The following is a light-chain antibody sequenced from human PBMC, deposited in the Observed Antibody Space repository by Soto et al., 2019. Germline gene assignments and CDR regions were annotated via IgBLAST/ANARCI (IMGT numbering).Light chain of an antibody. Sequence: QSLLTHPPSTSGTPGQRVTISCSGSSYNIGSNTVNWYQQLPGTAPKLLIYSNNQRPSGVPDRFSGSKSGTSASLAISGLQSEDEADYYCAAWDDSLNGYVFGTGTKVTVL. CDR3: AAWDDSLNGYV. CDR2: SNN. V-gene: IGLV1-44*01. CDR1: SYNIGSNT. J-gene: IGLJ1*01.